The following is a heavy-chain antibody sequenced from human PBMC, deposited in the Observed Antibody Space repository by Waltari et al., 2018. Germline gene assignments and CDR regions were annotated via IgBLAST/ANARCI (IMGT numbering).Heavy chain of an antibody. V-gene: IGHV3-53*02. CDR1: GFTVSSNY. CDR2: IYSGGST. D-gene: IGHD3-16*01. Sequence: EVQLVETGGGLIQPGGSLRLSCAASGFTVSSNYMSWVRQAPGRGLEWVSVIYSGGSTYTANTVKGRLTISRDNSKTTLYLQMNSLRAEDTAVYYCARGGGLDPKQYYYYGMDVWGQGTTVTVSS. CDR3: ARGGGLDPKQYYYYGMDV. J-gene: IGHJ6*02.